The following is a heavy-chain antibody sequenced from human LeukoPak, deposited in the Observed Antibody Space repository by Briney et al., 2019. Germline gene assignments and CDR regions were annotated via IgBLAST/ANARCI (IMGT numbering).Heavy chain of an antibody. CDR1: GYTFTSYD. Sequence: ASVKVSCKASGYTFTSYDINWVRQATGQGLEWMGWMNPNSANTGYAQKLQGRVTMTTDTSTSTAYMELRSLRYDDTAVYYCARTAAVAAPFDYWGQGTLVTVSS. J-gene: IGHJ4*02. V-gene: IGHV1-8*02. D-gene: IGHD6-19*01. CDR2: MNPNSANT. CDR3: ARTAAVAAPFDY.